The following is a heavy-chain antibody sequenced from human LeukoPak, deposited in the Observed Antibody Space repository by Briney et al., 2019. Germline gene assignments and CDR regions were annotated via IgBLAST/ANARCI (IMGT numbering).Heavy chain of an antibody. CDR3: ASPSATYYYYGMDV. V-gene: IGHV1-18*01. J-gene: IGHJ6*02. CDR2: ISAYNGNT. Sequence: GASVKVSCKASGYTFTSYGISWVRQAPGQGLEWMGWISAYNGNTNYAQKLQGRVTMTTDTSTSTAYMELRSLSSDDTAVYYCASPSATYYYYGMDVWGQGTTVTVSS. CDR1: GYTFTSYG. D-gene: IGHD2-15*01.